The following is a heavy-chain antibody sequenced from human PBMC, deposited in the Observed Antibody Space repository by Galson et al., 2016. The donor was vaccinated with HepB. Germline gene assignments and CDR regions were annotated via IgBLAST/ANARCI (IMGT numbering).Heavy chain of an antibody. CDR3: ARDKGEAGGQHYFYMDV. CDR1: GYTFTDYYF. J-gene: IGHJ6*03. Sequence: SVKVSCKASGYTFTDYYFTYWVRQAPGQGLEWIGRINPNTGDTNYAQKFQGRVTMTRDTSISTAYMDLTRLTDEDTAVYYCARDKGEAGGQHYFYMDVWGKGTTVTVSS. V-gene: IGHV1-2*06. CDR2: INPNTGDT. D-gene: IGHD2-8*02.